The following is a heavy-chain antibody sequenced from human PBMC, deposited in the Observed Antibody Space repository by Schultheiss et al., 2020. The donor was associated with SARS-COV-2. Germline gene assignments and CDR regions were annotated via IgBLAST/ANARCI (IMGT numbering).Heavy chain of an antibody. CDR1: GYTFTSYD. Sequence: ASVKVSCKASGYTFTSYDINWVRQATGQGLEWMGWMNPNSGNTGFAQKFRGRVTMTRNTSISTAYMELSSLRSEDTAVYYCARAHSMVRGVIINYWGQGTLVTVSS. D-gene: IGHD3-10*01. CDR2: MNPNSGNT. J-gene: IGHJ4*02. V-gene: IGHV1-8*01. CDR3: ARAHSMVRGVIINY.